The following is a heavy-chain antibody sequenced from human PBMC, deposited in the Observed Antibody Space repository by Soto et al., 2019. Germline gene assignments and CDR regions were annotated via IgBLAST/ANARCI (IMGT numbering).Heavy chain of an antibody. CDR2: IWYDGINK. CDR1: GFSFSNNG. Sequence: QVQLVESGGGVVQPGRSLRLPCAASGFSFSNNGMHWVRQAPGKGLEWVAVIWYDGINKYYADSVKGRFIISRDNSKNTVYLQMNSLRAEDTAVYYCARDRVQMVDGLDVWSQGTTVTVSS. J-gene: IGHJ6*02. CDR3: ARDRVQMVDGLDV. D-gene: IGHD2-15*01. V-gene: IGHV3-33*01.